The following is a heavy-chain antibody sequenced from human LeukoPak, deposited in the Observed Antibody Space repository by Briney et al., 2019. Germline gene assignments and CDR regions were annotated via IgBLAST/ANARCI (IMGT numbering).Heavy chain of an antibody. CDR3: ARDRFRTIFGVVIMNGMDV. Sequence: SETLSLTCAVYGGSFSGYYWSWIRQPPGKGLEWIGEINHSGSTNYNPSLKSRVTISVDTSKNQFSLKLSSVTGADTAVYYCARDRFRTIFGVVIMNGMDVWGQGTTVTVSS. D-gene: IGHD3-3*01. J-gene: IGHJ6*02. CDR1: GGSFSGYY. CDR2: INHSGST. V-gene: IGHV4-34*01.